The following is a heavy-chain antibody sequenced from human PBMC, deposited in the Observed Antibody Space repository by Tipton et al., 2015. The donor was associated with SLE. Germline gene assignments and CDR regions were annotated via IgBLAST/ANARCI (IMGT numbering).Heavy chain of an antibody. CDR2: ISAYNGNT. J-gene: IGHJ6*02. Sequence: VQLVQSGAEVKKPGSSVKVSCKASGYTFTSYGISWVRQAPGQGLEWMGWISAYNGNTNYAQKLQGRVTMTTDTSTSTAYMELSSLRSEDTAVYYCASSPNTEEDYGMDVWGQGTTVTVSS. CDR3: ASSPNTEEDYGMDV. V-gene: IGHV1-18*01. CDR1: GYTFTSYG.